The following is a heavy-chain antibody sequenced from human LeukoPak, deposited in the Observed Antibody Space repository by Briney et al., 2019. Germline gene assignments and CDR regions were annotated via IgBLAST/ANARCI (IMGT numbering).Heavy chain of an antibody. J-gene: IGHJ4*02. V-gene: IGHV1-8*01. Sequence: ASVKVSCKASGYTFTSYEINWVRQATGHGLEWMGWMNPDSGDTAYAQKFQGRITMTRSTSITTAYMELSSLRSEDTAVYYCARVAYYYDSSGYYPFDYWGQGTLVTVSS. CDR2: MNPDSGDT. CDR3: ARVAYYYDSSGYYPFDY. D-gene: IGHD3-22*01. CDR1: GYTFTSYE.